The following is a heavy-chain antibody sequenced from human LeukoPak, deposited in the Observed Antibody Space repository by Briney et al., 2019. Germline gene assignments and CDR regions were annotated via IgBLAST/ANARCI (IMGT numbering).Heavy chain of an antibody. CDR3: AKTPASDFWGPFDY. J-gene: IGHJ4*02. CDR2: ISGGGDDT. V-gene: IGHV3-23*01. D-gene: IGHD7-27*01. CDR1: GLTFSSHA. Sequence: PGGSLRLSCAASGLTFSSHAMNWVRQAPGRRLEWVSYISGGGDDTHYADSVRGRFTVSRDNSKNTLFLLMSSLKDEDTAFYYCAKTPASDFWGPFDYWGQGTLVSVSS.